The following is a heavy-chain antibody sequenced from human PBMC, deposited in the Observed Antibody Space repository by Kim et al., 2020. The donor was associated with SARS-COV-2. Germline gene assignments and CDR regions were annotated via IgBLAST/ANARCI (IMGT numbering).Heavy chain of an antibody. Sequence: GESISYAQKLQGRVTMTRDTSTSTVYLELSSLRSEDTAVYYCASEYSDLGYWGQGTLVTVSS. D-gene: IGHD3-16*01. CDR2: GESI. V-gene: IGHV1-46*01. J-gene: IGHJ4*02. CDR3: ASEYSDLGY.